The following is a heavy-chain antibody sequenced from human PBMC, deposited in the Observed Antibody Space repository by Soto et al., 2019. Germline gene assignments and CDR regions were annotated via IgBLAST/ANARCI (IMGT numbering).Heavy chain of an antibody. D-gene: IGHD3-22*01. CDR1: GFTFSNFH. CDR2: ISSSGSTT. J-gene: IGHJ4*02. Sequence: EVQLVESGGGLVQPGGSLRLSCGVSGFTFSNFHMNWVRQAPGKGLEWVSYISSSGSTTYYADSVKGRFTISRDNARNSLFLQMSSLRDEDTAVYYCARDAFDYDTTGYHSDYWGQGTLVTVSS. V-gene: IGHV3-48*02. CDR3: ARDAFDYDTTGYHSDY.